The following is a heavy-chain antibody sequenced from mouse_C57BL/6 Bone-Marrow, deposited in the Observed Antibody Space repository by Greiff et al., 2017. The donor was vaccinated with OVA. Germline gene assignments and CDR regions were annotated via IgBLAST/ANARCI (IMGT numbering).Heavy chain of an antibody. CDR2: INPSSGYT. Sequence: VQLVESGAELAKPGASVKLSCKASGYTFTSYWMQWVKQRPGQGLEWIGYINPSSGYTKYNQKFKDKATLTADKSSSTAYMQLSSLTYEDSAVYYCANLWLRRRGFDYWGQGTTLTVSS. D-gene: IGHD2-2*01. V-gene: IGHV1-7*01. CDR1: GYTFTSYW. CDR3: ANLWLRRRGFDY. J-gene: IGHJ2*01.